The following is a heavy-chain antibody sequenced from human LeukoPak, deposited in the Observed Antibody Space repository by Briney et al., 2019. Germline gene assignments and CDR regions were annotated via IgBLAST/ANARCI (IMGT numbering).Heavy chain of an antibody. CDR3: ARSQRGKHWFDH. V-gene: IGHV1-18*01. CDR1: GYTFTIYG. CDR2: ISPYNRNK. J-gene: IGHJ5*02. Sequence: ASVKVSCTASGYTFTIYGISWVRHAPGQRLERMGWISPYNRNKNNAQKLKGRVTMTIDTSTSTAYMELRSLRSDDTAVYFCARSQRGKHWFDHWGQGTLVTVSS. D-gene: IGHD7-27*01.